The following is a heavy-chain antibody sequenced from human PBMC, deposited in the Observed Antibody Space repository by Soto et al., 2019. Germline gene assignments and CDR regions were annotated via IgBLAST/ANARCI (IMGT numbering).Heavy chain of an antibody. CDR1: GYTFTSYG. J-gene: IGHJ6*02. CDR2: ISGYNGNT. Sequence: QVQLVQSGAEVKKPGASVKVSCKASGYTFTSYGISWVRQAPGQGLGWMGWISGYNGNTKYAQKLQGRVTVTTDTTASTASMALRSLRSDDTAVYYCARRAPPMDGWGQGATGTVSS. CDR3: ARRAPPMDG. V-gene: IGHV1-18*01.